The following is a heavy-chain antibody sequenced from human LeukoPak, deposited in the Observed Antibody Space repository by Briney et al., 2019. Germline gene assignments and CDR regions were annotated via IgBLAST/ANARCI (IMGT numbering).Heavy chain of an antibody. J-gene: IGHJ4*02. CDR1: GFTFSSYG. V-gene: IGHV3-30*02. CDR3: AKDRNYYGSGSAYDY. D-gene: IGHD3-10*01. Sequence: PGGALRLSCAASGFTFSSYGMHWVRQAPGKGLEWVAFIRYDGSNKYYADSVKGRFTISRDNSKNTLYLQMNSPRAEDTAVYYCAKDRNYYGSGSAYDYCGQGTLVTVSS. CDR2: IRYDGSNK.